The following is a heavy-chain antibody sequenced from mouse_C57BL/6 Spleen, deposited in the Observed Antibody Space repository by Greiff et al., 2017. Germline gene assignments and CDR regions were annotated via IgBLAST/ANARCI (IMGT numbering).Heavy chain of an antibody. CDR1: GYTFTSYW. CDR2: IDPSDSYT. D-gene: IGHD1-1*01. V-gene: IGHV1-69*01. Sequence: QVQLQQPGAELVMPGASVKLSCKASGYTFTSYWMHWVKQRPGQGLEWIGEIDPSDSYTNYNQKFKGKSTLTVDKSSSTAYMQLSSLTSEDSAVYYCERRGELRVFAYWGQGTLVTVSA. CDR3: ERRGELRVFAY. J-gene: IGHJ3*01.